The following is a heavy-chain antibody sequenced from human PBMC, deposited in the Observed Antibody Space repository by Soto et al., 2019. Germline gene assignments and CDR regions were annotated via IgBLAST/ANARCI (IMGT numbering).Heavy chain of an antibody. Sequence: PVGSLRLSCAASGFTFSSYAMSWVRQAPGKGLEWVSAISGSGGSTYYADSVKGRFTISRDNSKNTLYLQMNSLRAEDTAVYYCAKGQLWSKYYYYGMDVWGQGTTATVSS. J-gene: IGHJ6*02. CDR3: AKGQLWSKYYYYGMDV. CDR1: GFTFSSYA. CDR2: ISGSGGST. D-gene: IGHD5-18*01. V-gene: IGHV3-23*01.